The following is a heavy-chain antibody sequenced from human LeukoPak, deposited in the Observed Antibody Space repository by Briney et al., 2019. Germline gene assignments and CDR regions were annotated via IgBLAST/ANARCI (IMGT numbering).Heavy chain of an antibody. D-gene: IGHD3-22*01. CDR3: ARVEYYYDSSGYFPPDY. CDR1: GYTFTSYG. CDR2: ISAYNGNT. Sequence: ASVKVSCKASGYTFTSYGISWVRQAPGQGLEWMGWISAYNGNTNYAQKLQGRVTMTTDTSTSTAYMELRSLRSEDTAVYYCARVEYYYDSSGYFPPDYWGQGTLVTVSS. J-gene: IGHJ4*02. V-gene: IGHV1-18*01.